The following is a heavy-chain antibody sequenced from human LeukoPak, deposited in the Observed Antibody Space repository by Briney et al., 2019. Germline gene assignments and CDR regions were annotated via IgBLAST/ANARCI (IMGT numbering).Heavy chain of an antibody. D-gene: IGHD3-9*01. CDR3: AKDSAYYWFDY. J-gene: IGHJ4*02. CDR1: GFTLSSYS. Sequence: PGGSLRLSCAASGFTLSSYSMNWVRQAPGKGLEWISYISSVTTTIYYADSVKGRFTISRDSAKNSLYLQMNSLRDKDTAVYYCAKDSAYYWFDYWGQGTLVTVSS. CDR2: ISSVTTTI. V-gene: IGHV3-48*02.